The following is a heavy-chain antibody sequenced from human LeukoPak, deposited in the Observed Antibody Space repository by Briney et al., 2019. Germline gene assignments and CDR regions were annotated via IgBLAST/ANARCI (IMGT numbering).Heavy chain of an antibody. J-gene: IGHJ6*03. CDR3: ARKSSSSGGLDYYYYYMDV. CDR1: GGSISSGDYY. D-gene: IGHD6-6*01. Sequence: PSQTLSLTCTLSGGSISSGDYYWSWIRQPPGKGLEWIGYIYYSGSTYYNPSLKSRVTISVDTSKNQFSLKLSSVTAADTAVYYCARKSSSSGGLDYYYYYMDVWGKGTTVTVSS. CDR2: IYYSGST. V-gene: IGHV4-30-4*08.